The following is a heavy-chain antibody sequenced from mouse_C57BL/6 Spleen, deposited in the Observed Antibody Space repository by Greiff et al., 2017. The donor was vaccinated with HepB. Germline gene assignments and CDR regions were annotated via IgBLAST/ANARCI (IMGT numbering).Heavy chain of an antibody. D-gene: IGHD2-4*01. CDR1: GFTFSSYA. V-gene: IGHV5-4*03. CDR3: ARGEVYDYDEGYYFDY. CDR2: ISDGGSYT. J-gene: IGHJ2*01. Sequence: EVMLVESGGGLVKPGGSLKLSCAASGFTFSSYAMSWVRQTPEKRLEWVATISDGGSYTYYPDNVKGRFTISRDNAKNNLYLQMSHLKSEDTAMYYCARGEVYDYDEGYYFDYWGQGTTLTVSS.